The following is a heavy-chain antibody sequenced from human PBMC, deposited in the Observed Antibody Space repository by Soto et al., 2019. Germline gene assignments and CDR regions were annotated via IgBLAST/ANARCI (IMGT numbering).Heavy chain of an antibody. V-gene: IGHV3-21*01. J-gene: IGHJ3*02. D-gene: IGHD3-22*01. CDR2: ISSSSSDI. CDR3: ARTGQGSGYYDGSGYAFEI. CDR1: GFTFSSYS. Sequence: EVQLVESGGGLVKPGGSLRLSCAASGFTFSSYSMNWVRQAPGKGLEWVSSISSSSSDIYYADSVKGRVTNSSDNAKNPLHLQVNGLRAEDTAGYYCARTGQGSGYYDGSGYAFEIWGHGTMVTV.